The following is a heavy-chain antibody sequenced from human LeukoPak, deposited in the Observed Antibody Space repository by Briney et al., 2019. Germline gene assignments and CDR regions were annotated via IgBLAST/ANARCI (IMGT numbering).Heavy chain of an antibody. CDR1: GITLSNYG. Sequence: GGSLRLSCAVSGITLSNYGMSWVRQAPGKGQEWVAGISDSGGSTKYADSVKGRFTISRDNPKDTLFLQMNSLRAEDTAVYFCAKRGVGIRDVLVGFHKEAYYFESWGQGALVTVSS. CDR3: AKRGVGIRDVLVGFHKEAYYFES. V-gene: IGHV3-23*01. J-gene: IGHJ4*02. D-gene: IGHD3/OR15-3a*01. CDR2: ISDSGGST.